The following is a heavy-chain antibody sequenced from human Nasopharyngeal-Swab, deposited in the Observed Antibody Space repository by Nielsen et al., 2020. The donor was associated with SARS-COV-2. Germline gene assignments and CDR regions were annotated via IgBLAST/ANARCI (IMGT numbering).Heavy chain of an antibody. V-gene: IGHV3-33*01. D-gene: IGHD3/OR15-3a*01. CDR2: VWYDGSNK. J-gene: IGHJ4*02. CDR3: ARGRTGLAFDY. Sequence: WIRQPPGKGLEWVAVVWYDGSNKYYADSVKGRFTISRDNSKNTLYLQMNSLRAEDTAVYYCARGRTGLAFDYWGQGTLVTVSS.